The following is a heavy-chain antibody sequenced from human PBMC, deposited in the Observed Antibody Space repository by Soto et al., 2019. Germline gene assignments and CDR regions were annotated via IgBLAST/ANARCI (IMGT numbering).Heavy chain of an antibody. V-gene: IGHV4-59*01. CDR3: ARAPGYNYDILTGYYKYYYYYGMDV. CDR2: IYYSGST. D-gene: IGHD3-9*01. CDR1: GGSISSYY. Sequence: SETLSLTCTVSGGSISSYYWSWIRQPPGKGLEWIGYIYYSGSTNYNPSLKSRVTISVDTSKNQFSLKLSSVTAADTAVYYCARAPGYNYDILTGYYKYYYYYGMDVWGQGTSVTVSS. J-gene: IGHJ6*02.